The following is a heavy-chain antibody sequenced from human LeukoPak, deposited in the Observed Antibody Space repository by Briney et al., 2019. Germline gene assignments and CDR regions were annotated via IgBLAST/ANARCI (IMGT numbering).Heavy chain of an antibody. V-gene: IGHV4-34*01. CDR2: INHSGST. D-gene: IGHD5-24*01. CDR3: ARHQGWLQWEY. CDR1: GGSFSGYY. Sequence: PSETLSLTCAVYGGSFSGYYWSWIRQPPGKGLEWIGEINHSGSTNYNPSLKSRVTISVDTSKNQFSLKVSSVTAADTAVYYCARHQGWLQWEYWGQGTLVTVSS. J-gene: IGHJ4*02.